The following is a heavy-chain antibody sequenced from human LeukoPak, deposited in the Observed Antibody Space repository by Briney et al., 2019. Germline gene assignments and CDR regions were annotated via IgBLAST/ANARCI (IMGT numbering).Heavy chain of an antibody. CDR3: ARDSYDSSGPDY. D-gene: IGHD3-22*01. V-gene: IGHV3-33*01. Sequence: GGSLRLSCAASGFTFSSYGMHWVRQAPGKGLEWVAVIWYDGSNKYYADSVKGRFTISRDNAKNSLYLQMNSLRAEDTAVYYCARDSYDSSGPDYWGQGTLVTVSS. CDR2: IWYDGSNK. J-gene: IGHJ4*02. CDR1: GFTFSSYG.